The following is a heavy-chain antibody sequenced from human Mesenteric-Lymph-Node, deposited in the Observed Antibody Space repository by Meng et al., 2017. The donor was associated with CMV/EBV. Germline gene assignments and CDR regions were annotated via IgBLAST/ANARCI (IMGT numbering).Heavy chain of an antibody. D-gene: IGHD4-23*01. CDR3: ARPTTVVTPGAFDI. CDR1: GVSISSSHW. CDR2: IYHSGST. V-gene: IGHV4-4*02. J-gene: IGHJ3*02. Sequence: SETLSLTCAVSGVSISSSHWWSWVRQPPGKGLEWIGSIYHSGSTYYNPSLKSRVTISVDTSKNQFSLKLSSVTAADTAVYYCARPTTVVTPGAFDIWGQGTMVTVSS.